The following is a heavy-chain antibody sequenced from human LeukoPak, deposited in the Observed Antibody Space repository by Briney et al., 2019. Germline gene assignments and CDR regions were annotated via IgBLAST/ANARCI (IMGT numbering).Heavy chain of an antibody. D-gene: IGHD2-15*01. CDR2: KYYRNKWYN. V-gene: IGHV6-1*01. Sequence: PSQTLSLTCAISGYSVCSNRAAWNWITQSPSRGLEWLGRKYYRNKWYNDYPVSVKSRITINPDTSKNQFSLQLNSVTPEDTAVYYCARDLSLAFDYWGQGILVTVSS. CDR1: GYSVCSNRAA. CDR3: ARDLSLAFDY. J-gene: IGHJ4*02.